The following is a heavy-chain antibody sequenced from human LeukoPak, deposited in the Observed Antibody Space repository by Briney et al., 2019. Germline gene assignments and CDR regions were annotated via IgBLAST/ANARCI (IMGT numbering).Heavy chain of an antibody. J-gene: IGHJ4*02. V-gene: IGHV3-21*01. CDR3: ARESSCYFL. CDR1: GFNFSSYS. Sequence: GGSLRLSCAASGFNFSSYSMNWVRQAPGKGLEWVSSISSSSSFRYYADSVKGRFTISRDNAKNSLYLQMNSLRAEDTAVYYCARESSCYFLWGQGNLVTVSS. D-gene: IGHD3-22*01. CDR2: ISSSSSFR.